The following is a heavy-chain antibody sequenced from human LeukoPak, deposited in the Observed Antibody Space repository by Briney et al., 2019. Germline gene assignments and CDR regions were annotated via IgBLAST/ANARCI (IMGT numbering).Heavy chain of an antibody. CDR2: INGNSSYI. Sequence: PGGSLRLSCAASGFTFSSYSMNWVRQAPGKGLEWVSSINGNSSYIYYADSVKGRFTISRDNAKNSLYLQMNSLRAEDTAECYCARRTQVDWYVDYWGQGTLVTVSS. CDR1: GFTFSSYS. J-gene: IGHJ4*02. D-gene: IGHD3-9*01. V-gene: IGHV3-21*01. CDR3: ARRTQVDWYVDY.